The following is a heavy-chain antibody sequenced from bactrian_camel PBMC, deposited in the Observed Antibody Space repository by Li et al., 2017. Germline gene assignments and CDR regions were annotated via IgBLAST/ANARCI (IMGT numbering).Heavy chain of an antibody. J-gene: IGHJ6*01. Sequence: HVQLVESGGRSVEAGRSLRLSCKADGFTYLRNCMDWFRQAPGKEREGVACICTFGGVTYVADSVKGRFTISQDNAKNSVYLQMNSLKLEDTAMYYCAAVLLGGSCSRLSRFDFRYWGRGTQVTVS. D-gene: IGHD3*01. V-gene: IGHV3S6*01. CDR2: ICTFGGVT. CDR3: AAVLLGGSCSRLSRFDFRY. CDR1: GFTYLRNC.